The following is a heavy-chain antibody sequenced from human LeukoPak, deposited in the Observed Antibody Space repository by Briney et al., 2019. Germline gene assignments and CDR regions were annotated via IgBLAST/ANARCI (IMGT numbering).Heavy chain of an antibody. Sequence: GGSLRLSCAASGFTVSSNYMSWVRQAPGKGLEWVSVIYSGGSTYYADSVKGRFTISRDNSKNTLYLQMNSLRAEDTAVYYCARGPYRYGYDFDYWGQGTLVTVSS. D-gene: IGHD5-18*01. V-gene: IGHV3-53*01. CDR1: GFTVSSNY. J-gene: IGHJ4*02. CDR3: ARGPYRYGYDFDY. CDR2: IYSGGST.